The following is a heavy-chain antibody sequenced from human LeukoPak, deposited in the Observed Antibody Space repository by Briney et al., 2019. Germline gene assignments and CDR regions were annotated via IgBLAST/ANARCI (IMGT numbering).Heavy chain of an antibody. CDR3: ATRKCSISACRASSYRCMDD. D-gene: IGHD2-2*01. V-gene: IGHV3-7*01. CDR2: IKEDGGEA. CDR1: GFTFSSYW. Sequence: PGGSLRLSCATSGFTFSSYWMTWVRQAPGKGLEWVANIKEDGGEAYYVGSVKGRFTVSRDNAKNSLYLQMNSLRVEDTAMYYCATRKCSISACRASSYRCMDDWGKGTTVTVSS. J-gene: IGHJ6*03.